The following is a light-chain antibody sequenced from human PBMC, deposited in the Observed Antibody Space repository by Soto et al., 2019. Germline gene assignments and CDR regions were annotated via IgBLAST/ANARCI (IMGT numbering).Light chain of an antibody. Sequence: EIVMTQSPATLSVSPGERATLSCRASQSVTSNLAWYQQKPGQAPRFLIYGASTRATGIPARFSGSGSGTEFTLTISSLQSEDFAVYYCQHYNNWPPITFGQGTRLEIK. CDR2: GAS. V-gene: IGKV3-15*01. CDR3: QHYNNWPPIT. CDR1: QSVTSN. J-gene: IGKJ5*01.